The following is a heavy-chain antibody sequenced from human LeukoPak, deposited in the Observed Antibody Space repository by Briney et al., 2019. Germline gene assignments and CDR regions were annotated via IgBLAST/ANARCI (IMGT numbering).Heavy chain of an antibody. V-gene: IGHV5-10-1*01. CDR1: GYSFTTYL. Sequence: KRGESRKISCKGSGYSFTTYLITWVRQMPGKGLEWMGRIDPSDSYTNYSPSFQGHFTISADKSISTAYLQWSSLKAPDTAMYYCTRQRSGWHLDFWGQGTLVTVSS. CDR3: TRQRSGWHLDF. J-gene: IGHJ4*02. D-gene: IGHD6-19*01. CDR2: IDPSDSYT.